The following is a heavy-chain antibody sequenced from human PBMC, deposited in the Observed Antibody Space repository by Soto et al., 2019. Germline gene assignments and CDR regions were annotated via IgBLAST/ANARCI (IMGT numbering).Heavy chain of an antibody. CDR2: IYYSGST. CDR1: GGSISSGGYY. J-gene: IGHJ3*02. D-gene: IGHD3-10*01. Sequence: SETLSLTCTVSGGSISSGGYYWSWIRQHPGKGLEWIGYIYYSGSTYYNPSLKSRVTISIDTSKNQFSLKLSSVTAADTAVYYCGFGRFPSPVFDIWGQGTMVTVSS. CDR3: GFGRFPSPVFDI. V-gene: IGHV4-31*03.